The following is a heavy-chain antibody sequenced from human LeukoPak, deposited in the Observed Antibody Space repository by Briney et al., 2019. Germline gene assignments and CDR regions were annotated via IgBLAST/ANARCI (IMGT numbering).Heavy chain of an antibody. D-gene: IGHD2-21*02. CDR2: IYHGGGT. CDR3: ARAVNCGGDCYPPLGTPDQHYYYYMDV. CDR1: GASISSSNW. J-gene: IGHJ6*03. V-gene: IGHV4-4*02. Sequence: PSETLSLTCAVSGASISSSNWWSWVRQPPGQGLEWIGEIYHGGGTNYNPSLKSRVTISVDTSKNQFSLKLSSVTAADTAVYYCARAVNCGGDCYPPLGTPDQHYYYYMDVWGKGTTVTISS.